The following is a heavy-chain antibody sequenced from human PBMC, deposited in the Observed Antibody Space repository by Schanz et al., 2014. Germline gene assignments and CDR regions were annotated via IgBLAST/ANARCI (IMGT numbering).Heavy chain of an antibody. J-gene: IGHJ4*02. Sequence: EVQLLESGGGLVQPGGSLRLSCAASGFAVDNYYMSCVRQAPGRGLEWVSIIFTDGRTYYADSVKGRFTISRDSSKNTLYLQMNSLRAEDTAVYHCVSSGSYSSYAFWGQGTLVTVSS. CDR1: GFAVDNYY. CDR2: IFTDGRT. D-gene: IGHD3-10*01. V-gene: IGHV3-66*01. CDR3: VSSGSYSSYAF.